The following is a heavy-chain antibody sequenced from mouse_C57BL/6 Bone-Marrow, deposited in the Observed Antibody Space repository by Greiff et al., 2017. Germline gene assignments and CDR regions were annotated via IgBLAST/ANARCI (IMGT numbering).Heavy chain of an antibody. CDR3: AREWFYYGNYDAMDY. Sequence: VQLQQSGAELVKPGASVKLSCKASGYTFTSYWMQWVKQRPGQGLEWIGEIDPSDSYTNYNQKFKGKATLTVDTSSSTAYMQLSSLTSEDSAVYYCAREWFYYGNYDAMDYWGQGTSVTVSS. J-gene: IGHJ4*01. V-gene: IGHV1-50*01. CDR1: GYTFTSYW. D-gene: IGHD2-1*01. CDR2: IDPSDSYT.